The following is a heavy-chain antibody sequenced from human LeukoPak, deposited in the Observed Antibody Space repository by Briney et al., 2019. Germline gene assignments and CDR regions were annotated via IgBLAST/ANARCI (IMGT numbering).Heavy chain of an antibody. V-gene: IGHV1-69*13. CDR3: ARVEMATISDYAFDI. J-gene: IGHJ3*02. D-gene: IGHD5-24*01. CDR2: IIPIFGTA. Sequence: ASVKVSCKASGGTFSGYAISWVRQAPGQGLEWMGGIIPIFGTANYAQRFQGRVTITADESTSTAYMELSSLRSEDTAVYYCARVEMATISDYAFDIWGQGTMVTVSS. CDR1: GGTFSGYA.